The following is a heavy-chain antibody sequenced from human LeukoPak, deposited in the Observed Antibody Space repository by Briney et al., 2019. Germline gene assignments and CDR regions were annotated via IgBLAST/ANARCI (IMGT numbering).Heavy chain of an antibody. CDR3: AKDPLHYDTPLGAFDI. J-gene: IGHJ3*02. D-gene: IGHD3-9*01. CDR1: GFTVSSNY. V-gene: IGHV3-33*06. CDR2: IWYDGSNK. Sequence: PGGSLRLSCAASGFTVSSNYMSWVRQAPGKGLEWVAVIWYDGSNKYYADSVKGRFTISRDNSKNTLYLQMNSLRAEDTAVYYCAKDPLHYDTPLGAFDIWGQGTMVTVSS.